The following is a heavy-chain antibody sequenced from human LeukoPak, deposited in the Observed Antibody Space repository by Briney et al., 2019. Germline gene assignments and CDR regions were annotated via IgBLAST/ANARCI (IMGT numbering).Heavy chain of an antibody. D-gene: IGHD3-22*01. V-gene: IGHV3-23*01. CDR3: AKAPRYYYDSSGYPYYFDY. CDR1: GFTFSSYA. J-gene: IGHJ4*02. CDR2: ISASGGGT. Sequence: GGSLRLSCAASGFTFSSYAMSWVRQAPGKGLEWVSAISASGGGTYYSDSVKGRFTISRDNSKNTLYLQMNSLRAEDTAVYYCAKAPRYYYDSSGYPYYFDYWGQGTLVTVSS.